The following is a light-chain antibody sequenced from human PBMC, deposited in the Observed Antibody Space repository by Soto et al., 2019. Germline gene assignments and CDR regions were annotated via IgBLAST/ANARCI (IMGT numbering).Light chain of an antibody. Sequence: EIVMTQSPATLSVSPGERATLSCRASQSVSSNLAWYQQKPGQAPRLLIYGASTRATGIPARFSGSGSGTEFTLTISSLQSEDFAVYYCQLYGRLRTFGPGTKVDIK. CDR1: QSVSSN. V-gene: IGKV3-15*01. CDR2: GAS. CDR3: QLYGRLRT. J-gene: IGKJ3*01.